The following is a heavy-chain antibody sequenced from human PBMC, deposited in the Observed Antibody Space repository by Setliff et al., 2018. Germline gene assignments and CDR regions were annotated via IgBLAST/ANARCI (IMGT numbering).Heavy chain of an antibody. CDR2: ITHTGTTGST. V-gene: IGHV4-34*01. D-gene: IGHD6-6*01. CDR1: GGTFTYYY. Sequence: SQTLSLTCAASGGTFTYYYWTWIRQSPAKGLEWIGEITHTGTTGSTKYNPSLKSRVTMSIDTSKNQFSLMVTSVTAADTAVYYCARGRNVASRLLDSWGQGTLVTV. CDR3: ARGRNVASRLLDS. J-gene: IGHJ4*02.